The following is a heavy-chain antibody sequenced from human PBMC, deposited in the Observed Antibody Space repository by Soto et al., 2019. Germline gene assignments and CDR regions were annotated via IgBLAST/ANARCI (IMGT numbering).Heavy chain of an antibody. J-gene: IGHJ5*02. CDR3: ARKDKSGYFNWFDP. Sequence: GESLKISCXTSGYRFTSYWIAWVRQMPGKGLEWMGIIFPSDSDTRYSPSFQGQVTISADRSTSTVFLQWASLKASDTAVYFCARKDKSGYFNWFDPWGQGTLVTVSP. CDR1: GYRFTSYW. D-gene: IGHD3-22*01. CDR2: IFPSDSDT. V-gene: IGHV5-51*01.